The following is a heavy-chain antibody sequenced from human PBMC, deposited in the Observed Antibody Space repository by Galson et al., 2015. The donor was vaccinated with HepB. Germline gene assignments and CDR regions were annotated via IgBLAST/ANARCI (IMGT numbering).Heavy chain of an antibody. V-gene: IGHV7-4-1*02. J-gene: IGHJ3*02. CDR3: AREAAGDYGGTFDI. D-gene: IGHD4-17*01. Sequence: SVKVSCKASGYTFTSYAMNWVRQAPGQGLEWVGWINTNSGNPTYGQGFTGRFVFSLDTSVSTAYLQISSLKADDTAVYYCAREAAGDYGGTFDIWGQGTMVTVSS. CDR2: INTNSGNP. CDR1: GYTFTSYA.